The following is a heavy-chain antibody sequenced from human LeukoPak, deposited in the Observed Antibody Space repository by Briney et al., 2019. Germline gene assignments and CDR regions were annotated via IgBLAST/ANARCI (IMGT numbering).Heavy chain of an antibody. V-gene: IGHV1-2*02. J-gene: IGHJ4*02. CDR3: ASHLWFGELLDY. CDR2: INPNSGGT. CDR1: GYTFTGYY. Sequence: ASVKVSCKTSGYTFTGYYMHWVRQAPGQGLEWMGWINPNSGGTNYAQKFQGRVTMTRDTSISTAYMELSRLRSDDTAVYYCASHLWFGELLDYWGQGTLVTVSS. D-gene: IGHD3-10*01.